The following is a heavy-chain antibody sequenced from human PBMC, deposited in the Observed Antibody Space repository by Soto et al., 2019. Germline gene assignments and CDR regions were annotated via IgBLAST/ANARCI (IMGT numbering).Heavy chain of an antibody. CDR1: GFSFNTYW. CDR3: ARDRQSNGGFRRNDY. J-gene: IGHJ4*01. Sequence: DVQLVESGGGLVQPGGSLRLSCAASGFSFNTYWMIWARQAPGKGLEWVASIKEDGNEEFYVDSVRGRFTISRDNAKESLYLKMNSLRVEDTGIYYCARDRQSNGGFRRNDYWGHVSLVTVSS. V-gene: IGHV3-7*01. D-gene: IGHD2-8*01. CDR2: IKEDGNEE.